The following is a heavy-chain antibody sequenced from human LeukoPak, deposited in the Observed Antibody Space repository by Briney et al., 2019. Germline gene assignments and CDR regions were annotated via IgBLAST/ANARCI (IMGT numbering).Heavy chain of an antibody. CDR3: AKGGYGDY. J-gene: IGHJ4*02. D-gene: IGHD5-12*01. Sequence: PGGSLRLSCAASGFTFSSYSMNWVRQARGRGLEWVSAISGSGGSTYYADSVKGRFTISRDNSNNTLYLQMNSLRAEDTAAYYCAKGGYGDYVGQGTLVTASS. V-gene: IGHV3-23*01. CDR1: GFTFSSYS. CDR2: ISGSGGST.